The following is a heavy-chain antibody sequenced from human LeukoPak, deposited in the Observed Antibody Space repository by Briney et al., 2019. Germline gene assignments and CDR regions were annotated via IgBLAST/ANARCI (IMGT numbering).Heavy chain of an antibody. J-gene: IGHJ3*02. Sequence: GGSLRLSCAASGFTFSNYAMHWVRQAPGEGLEWVAVISRDGTDKYYADSVKGRLTISRDNSQSTLYLHMNSLTTEDTALYYCARAIRAPGTPENAFDIWGQGTVVTVSS. D-gene: IGHD6-13*01. CDR2: ISRDGTDK. CDR3: ARAIRAPGTPENAFDI. CDR1: GFTFSNYA. V-gene: IGHV3-30*04.